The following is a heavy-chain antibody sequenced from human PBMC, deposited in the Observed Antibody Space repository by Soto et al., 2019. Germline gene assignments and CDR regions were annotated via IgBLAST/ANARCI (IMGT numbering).Heavy chain of an antibody. CDR3: ARTDYYDSSGYYYTFDY. V-gene: IGHV4-34*01. D-gene: IGHD3-22*01. Sequence: PSETLSLTCAVYGGSFSGYYWSWIRQPPGKGLEWIGEINHSGSTNYNPSLKSRVTISVDTSKNQFSLKLSYVTAADTAVYYCARTDYYDSSGYYYTFDYWGQGTLVTVSS. J-gene: IGHJ4*02. CDR2: INHSGST. CDR1: GGSFSGYY.